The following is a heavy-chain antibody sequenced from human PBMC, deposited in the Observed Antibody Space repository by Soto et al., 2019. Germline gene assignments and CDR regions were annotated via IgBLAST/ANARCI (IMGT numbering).Heavy chain of an antibody. J-gene: IGHJ4*02. CDR3: GRAGNTKVPAGFDY. Sequence: GGSLRLSCAASGFTFSNFAMHWVRQAPGKGLEWVAVISYDGNDKYHADSVKGRFTVSRDNSKNTLYVQMNSLRPEDTAIYYCGRAGNTKVPAGFDYWGPGALVTVSS. D-gene: IGHD2-2*01. V-gene: IGHV3-30-3*01. CDR1: GFTFSNFA. CDR2: ISYDGNDK.